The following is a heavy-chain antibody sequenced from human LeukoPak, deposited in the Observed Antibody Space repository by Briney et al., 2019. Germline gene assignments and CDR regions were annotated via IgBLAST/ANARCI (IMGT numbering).Heavy chain of an antibody. Sequence: GGSLRLSCAASGFTFSDYYISWIRQAPGRGLEWVSYISKSGTSTNYADSVKGRFSISGDNAKKSLYLQLNSLTAEDTAVYYCARVRSSGSPLDYWGQGTLVTVSS. CDR2: ISKSGTST. V-gene: IGHV3-11*05. J-gene: IGHJ4*02. CDR3: ARVRSSGSPLDY. CDR1: GFTFSDYY. D-gene: IGHD3-10*01.